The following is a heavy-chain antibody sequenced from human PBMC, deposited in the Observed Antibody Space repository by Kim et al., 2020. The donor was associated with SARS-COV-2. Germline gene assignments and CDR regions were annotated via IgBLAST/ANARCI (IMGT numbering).Heavy chain of an antibody. CDR1: GFTFSNAW. J-gene: IGHJ4*02. Sequence: GGSLRLSCAASGFTFSNAWMSWVRQAPGKGLEWVARIKSNTDGGTTDYAAPVNGRFTISRDDSKNTLYLQMNSLKTEDTAVYYSTKDEPVDSWGLGTLVTVSS. CDR3: TKDEPVDS. V-gene: IGHV3-15*01. CDR2: IKSNTDGGTT.